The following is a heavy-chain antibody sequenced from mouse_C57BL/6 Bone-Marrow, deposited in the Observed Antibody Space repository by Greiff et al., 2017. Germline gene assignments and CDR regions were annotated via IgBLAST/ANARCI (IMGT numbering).Heavy chain of an antibody. CDR2: IDPSDSYT. D-gene: IGHD2-2*01. J-gene: IGHJ3*01. CDR3: ARSYDYGYDEPSY. V-gene: IGHV1-69*01. Sequence: QVQLQQPGAELVMPGASVKLSCKASGYTFTSYWLHWVKQRPGQGLEWIGEIDPSDSYTNYNQKFKGKSTLTVDKSSSTAYMQLSSLTSEDSAVYYCARSYDYGYDEPSYWGQGTLVTVSA. CDR1: GYTFTSYW.